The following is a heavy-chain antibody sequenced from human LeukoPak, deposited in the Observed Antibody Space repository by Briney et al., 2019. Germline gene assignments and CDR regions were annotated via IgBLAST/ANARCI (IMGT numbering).Heavy chain of an antibody. J-gene: IGHJ4*02. CDR2: INPNSGGT. V-gene: IGHV1-2*02. CDR3: AREEIVVPAASGDY. CDR1: GYTFTCYY. Sequence: ASVKVSCKASGYTFTCYYMHWARQAPGQGLEWMGWINPNSGGTNYAQKFQGRDTMTRDTSISTAYMELSRLRSDDTAVYYCAREEIVVPAASGDYWGQGTLVTVSS. D-gene: IGHD2-2*01.